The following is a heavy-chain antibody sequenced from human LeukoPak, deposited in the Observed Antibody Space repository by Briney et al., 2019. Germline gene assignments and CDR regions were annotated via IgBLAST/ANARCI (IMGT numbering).Heavy chain of an antibody. J-gene: IGHJ3*01. CDR2: LHATESA. CDR3: ASLSSGAAFDV. D-gene: IGHD3-22*01. V-gene: IGHV4-4*07. Sequence: SETLSLTCTVSGAYINNYYWTWIRQPAAQGLEWIGRLHATESAIYNPSLKGRGTVSLDTSKAQLSLTLTSVTAADSAVYYCASLSSGAAFDVWGQGTVVTVSS. CDR1: GAYINNYY.